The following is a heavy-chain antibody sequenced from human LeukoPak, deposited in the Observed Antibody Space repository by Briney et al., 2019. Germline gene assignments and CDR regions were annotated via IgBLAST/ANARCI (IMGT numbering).Heavy chain of an antibody. J-gene: IGHJ5*02. V-gene: IGHV4-61*01. CDR2: IYYSGST. Sequence: SQTLSLTCTVSGGSISSGSYYWSWIRQPPGKGLEWIGYIYYSGSTNYNPSLKSRVTISVDTSKNQFSLKLSSVTAADTAVYYCARRTIAAAGVNWFDPWGQGTLVTVSS. D-gene: IGHD6-13*01. CDR1: GGSISSGSYY. CDR3: ARRTIAAAGVNWFDP.